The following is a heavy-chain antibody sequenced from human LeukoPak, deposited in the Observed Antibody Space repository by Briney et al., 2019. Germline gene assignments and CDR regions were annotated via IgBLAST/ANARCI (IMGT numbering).Heavy chain of an antibody. CDR1: GGSLSGYY. J-gene: IGHJ6*02. CDR3: ARVPYCSGGSCNYYYYYGMDV. Sequence: PSETLSLTCAVYGGSLSGYYWSWIRQPPGKGLEWIGEINHSGSTNYNPSLNSRVTISVDTSKNQFSLKQSSVTAADTAVYYCARVPYCSGGSCNYYYYYGMDVWGQGITVTVSS. D-gene: IGHD2-15*01. CDR2: INHSGST. V-gene: IGHV4-34*01.